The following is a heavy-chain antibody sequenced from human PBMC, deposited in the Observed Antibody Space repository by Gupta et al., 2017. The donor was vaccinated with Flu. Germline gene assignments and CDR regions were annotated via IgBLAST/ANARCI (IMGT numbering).Heavy chain of an antibody. J-gene: IGHJ6*03. CDR2: IKSAGSEK. Sequence: EVQLVESGGGLVQPGGSLGLPCPASGFPFSGFWMSWVRQAPGKGLEWVANIKSAGSEKYYVDSVKGRFTISRDNAKNSLYLQMNSLRAEDTAVYYCARGRTGSYYQVHYMDVWGKGTTVTVSS. CDR1: GFPFSGFW. CDR3: ARGRTGSYYQVHYMDV. D-gene: IGHD1-26*01. V-gene: IGHV3-7*01.